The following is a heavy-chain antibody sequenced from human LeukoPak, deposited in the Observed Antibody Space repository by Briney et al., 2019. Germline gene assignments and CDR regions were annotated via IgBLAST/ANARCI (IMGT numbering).Heavy chain of an antibody. V-gene: IGHV3-30*18. D-gene: IGHD3-22*01. CDR1: GFTISSNG. J-gene: IGHJ1*01. CDR2: ISYDGNNK. Sequence: GRTLRLYSAASGFTISSNGMHRDGQAQGHELKWLTVISYDGNNKYYADSVKGRFTISRDNSKNTLYLQMNSLRAEDTAVYYCAKDLDDSTERSFQHWGQGTLVTVSS. CDR3: AKDLDDSTERSFQH.